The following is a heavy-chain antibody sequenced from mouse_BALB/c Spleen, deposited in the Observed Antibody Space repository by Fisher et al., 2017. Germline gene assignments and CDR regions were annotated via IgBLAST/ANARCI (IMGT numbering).Heavy chain of an antibody. V-gene: IGHV1-26*01. CDR3: TKEEGFSYAMDY. Sequence: KFKGKATLTVDNSSSTAYMELRSLTSEDSAVYYCTKEEGFSYAMDYWGQGTSVTVS. D-gene: IGHD3-3*01. J-gene: IGHJ4*01.